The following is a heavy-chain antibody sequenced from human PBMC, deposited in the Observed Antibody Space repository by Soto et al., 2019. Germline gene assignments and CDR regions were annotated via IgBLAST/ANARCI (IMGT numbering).Heavy chain of an antibody. V-gene: IGHV3-9*01. CDR2: ISWNSGSI. Sequence: GGSLRLSCAASGFTFDDYAMHWVRQAPGKGLEWVSGISWNSGSIGYADSVKGRFTISRDNAKNSLYLQMNSLRAEDTALYYCAKAGTLYDSSGYYFDYWGQGTLVTVSS. CDR3: AKAGTLYDSSGYYFDY. D-gene: IGHD3-22*01. CDR1: GFTFDDYA. J-gene: IGHJ4*02.